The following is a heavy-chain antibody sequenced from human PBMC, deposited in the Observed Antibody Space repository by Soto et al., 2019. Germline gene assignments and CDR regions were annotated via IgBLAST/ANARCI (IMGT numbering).Heavy chain of an antibody. CDR2: ISAYNGNT. V-gene: IGHV1-18*01. Sequence: QVQLVQSGAEVKKPGASVKVSCKASGYTFTSYGISWVRQAPGQGLEWMGWISAYNGNTNYAQKLQGRVTMTTDTSTSXXYXEXXSLRSDDTAVYYCARDHYYGSGSYYNGYYYYGMDVWGQGTTVTVSS. CDR3: ARDHYYGSGSYYNGYYYYGMDV. D-gene: IGHD3-10*01. J-gene: IGHJ6*02. CDR1: GYTFTSYG.